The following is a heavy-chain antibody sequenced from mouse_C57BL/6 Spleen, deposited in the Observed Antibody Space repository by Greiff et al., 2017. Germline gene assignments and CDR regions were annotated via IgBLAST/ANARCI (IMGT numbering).Heavy chain of an antibody. J-gene: IGHJ1*03. Sequence: EVQLQQSGPELVKPGASVKISCKASGYTFTDYYMNWVKQSHGKSLEWIGDINPNNGGTRYNQKFKGKATLTVDKSSSTAYMERRSLTSEDSSVYYCARSYDYDGGGYFGVWGTGTTVSVSS. V-gene: IGHV1-26*01. CDR1: GYTFTDYY. D-gene: IGHD2-4*01. CDR2: INPNNGGT. CDR3: ARSYDYDGGGYFGV.